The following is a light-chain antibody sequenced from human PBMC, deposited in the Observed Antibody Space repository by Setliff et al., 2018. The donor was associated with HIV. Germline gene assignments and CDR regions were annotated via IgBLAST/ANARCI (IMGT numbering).Light chain of an antibody. CDR3: CSYAGRTTVV. Sequence: ALTQPASVPGSPGQSITISCTGTSSDVGNYNLVSWYQQHPGKAPKLMIYEGSRRPSGISNRFSGSKSGSTASLTISGLQAEDEADYYCCSYAGRTTVVFGGGTKVTVL. V-gene: IGLV2-23*01. J-gene: IGLJ3*02. CDR2: EGS. CDR1: SSDVGNYNL.